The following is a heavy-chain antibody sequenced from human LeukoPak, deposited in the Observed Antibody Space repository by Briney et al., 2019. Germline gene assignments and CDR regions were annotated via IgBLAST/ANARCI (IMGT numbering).Heavy chain of an antibody. Sequence: GGSLRLSCAASGFTFSSYSMNWVRQAPGKGLEWVSSISSSSSYIYYADSVKGRFTISRDNAKNSLYLQMNSLRAEETAVYYCARGGWTMFRGNYFDYWGQGTLVTVSS. V-gene: IGHV3-21*01. J-gene: IGHJ4*02. CDR1: GFTFSSYS. D-gene: IGHD3-10*01. CDR2: ISSSSSYI. CDR3: ARGGWTMFRGNYFDY.